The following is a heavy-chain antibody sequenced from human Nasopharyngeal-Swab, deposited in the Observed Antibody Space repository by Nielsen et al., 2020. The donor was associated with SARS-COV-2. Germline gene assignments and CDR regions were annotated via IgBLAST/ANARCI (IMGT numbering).Heavy chain of an antibody. Sequence: SETLSLTCTVSGGSISSSSHYWGWIRQPPGKGLEWIGSIYYSGRTYCNPSLKSRVTISVDTSKNQFSLKLSSVTAADAAVYYCARHGGTPGAFDIWGQGTMVTVSS. D-gene: IGHD3-16*01. CDR3: ARHGGTPGAFDI. CDR2: IYYSGRT. J-gene: IGHJ3*02. CDR1: GGSISSSSHY. V-gene: IGHV4-39*01.